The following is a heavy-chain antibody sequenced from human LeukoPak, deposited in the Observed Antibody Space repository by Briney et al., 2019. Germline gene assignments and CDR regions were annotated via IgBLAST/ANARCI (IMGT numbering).Heavy chain of an antibody. CDR3: ARHYYDSSGYLDY. CDR1: GGSISSSNYY. CDR2: IYYGGST. D-gene: IGHD3-22*01. V-gene: IGHV4-39*01. J-gene: IGHJ4*02. Sequence: PSETLSLTCTVSGGSISSSNYYWGWIRQPPGKGLEWIGSIYYGGSTYYNPSLKSRVTISVDTSKNQFSLKLSSVTAADTAVYYCARHYYDSSGYLDYWGQGTLVTVSS.